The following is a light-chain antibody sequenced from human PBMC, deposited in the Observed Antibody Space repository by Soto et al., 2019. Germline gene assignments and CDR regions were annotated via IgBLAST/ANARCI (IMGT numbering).Light chain of an antibody. Sequence: EVVMTQSPATLSVSPGERATLSCRASQSVNANLAWYQQKPGQAPRLLIHGASNRATGIPARFRGSGFGTEIIVDDSRLTADNLLVYCRQQYKTWLWSFGQRTKGEI. CDR3: QQYKTWLWS. CDR2: GAS. J-gene: IGKJ1*01. V-gene: IGKV3-15*01. CDR1: QSVNAN.